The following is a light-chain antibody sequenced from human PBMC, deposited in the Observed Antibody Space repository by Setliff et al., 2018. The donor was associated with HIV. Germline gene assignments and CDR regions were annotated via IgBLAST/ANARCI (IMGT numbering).Light chain of an antibody. V-gene: IGLV1-40*01. CDR2: SFT. J-gene: IGLJ1*01. Sequence: QPALTQPPSVSGAPGQRVTISCTGSSSNIGAGFDVHWYQQFPGTAPKLLIYSFTNRPSGVPDRFSGYKSGTSASLAIAGLQAEDEADYYCQSYDSSLSGYVFGTGTKVTV. CDR1: SSNIGAGFD. CDR3: QSYDSSLSGYV.